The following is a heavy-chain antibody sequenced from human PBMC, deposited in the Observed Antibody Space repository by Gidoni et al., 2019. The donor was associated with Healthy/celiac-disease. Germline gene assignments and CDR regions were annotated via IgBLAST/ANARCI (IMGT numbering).Heavy chain of an antibody. V-gene: IGHV3-23*01. CDR3: AKGGYSSSWAKYFQH. D-gene: IGHD6-13*01. CDR1: GFTFSSYA. J-gene: IGHJ1*01. CDR2: ISGSGGST. Sequence: EVQLLESGGGLVQPGGSLRLSCAAPGFTFSSYAMSWVRQAPGKGLEWVSAISGSGGSTYYADSVKGRFTISRDNSKNTLYLQMNSLRAEDTAVYYCAKGGYSSSWAKYFQHWGQGTLVTVSS.